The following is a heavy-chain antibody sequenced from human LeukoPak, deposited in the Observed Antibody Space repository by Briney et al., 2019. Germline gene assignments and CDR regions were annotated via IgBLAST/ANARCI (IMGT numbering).Heavy chain of an antibody. CDR3: ARGPNSNWSGLDF. J-gene: IGHJ4*02. D-gene: IGHD6-6*01. CDR1: GFSFSGHW. CDR2: ISPTGSTT. Sequence: GGSLRLSCTASGFSFSGHWMHWARQLPGKGLVWVSRISPTGSTTSYADSVKGRFTVSRDNAKNTLYLQVNNLRAEDTAVYYCARGPNSNWSGLDFWGQGTLITVSS. V-gene: IGHV3-74*01.